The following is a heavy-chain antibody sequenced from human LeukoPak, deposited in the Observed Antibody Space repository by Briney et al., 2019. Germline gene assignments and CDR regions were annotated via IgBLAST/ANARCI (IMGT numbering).Heavy chain of an antibody. CDR1: GGSVSSGGFY. Sequence: SQTLSLTCIVSGGSVSSGGFYWSWLRQPPGKGLEWTAYIYYSGSTNYNPSLKSRVTISVDTSKNQFSLKLTSVTAADTAVYYCARDRGVGATLPFYWGQGTLVTVSS. CDR3: ARDRGVGATLPFY. CDR2: IYYSGST. J-gene: IGHJ4*02. D-gene: IGHD1-26*01. V-gene: IGHV4-61*08.